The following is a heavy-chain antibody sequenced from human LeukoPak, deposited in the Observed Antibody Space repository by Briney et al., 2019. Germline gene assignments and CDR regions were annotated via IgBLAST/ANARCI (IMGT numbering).Heavy chain of an antibody. D-gene: IGHD3-9*01. CDR1: GGTFSSYA. V-gene: IGHV1-69*13. CDR3: ARGRRGLRYFDWLSPDY. Sequence: GASVKVSCKASGGTFSSYAISWVRQAPGQGLEWMGGIIPIFGTANYAQKFQGRVTITADESTSTAYMELSSLRSEDTAVYYCARGRRGLRYFDWLSPDYWGQGTLVTVSS. CDR2: IIPIFGTA. J-gene: IGHJ4*02.